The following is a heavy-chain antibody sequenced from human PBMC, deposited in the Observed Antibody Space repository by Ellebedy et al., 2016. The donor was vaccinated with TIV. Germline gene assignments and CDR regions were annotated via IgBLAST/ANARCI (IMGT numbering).Heavy chain of an antibody. J-gene: IGHJ3*02. CDR1: GGSISSYY. CDR2: IYYSGST. CDR3: ARDSGSSGYYYGHAFDI. Sequence: MPSETLSLTCTVSGGSISSYYWSWIRQHPGKGLEWIGYIYYSGSTYYNPSLKSRVTISVDTSKNQFSLKLSSVTAADTAVYYCARDSGSSGYYYGHAFDIWGQGTMVTVSS. D-gene: IGHD3-22*01. V-gene: IGHV4-59*06.